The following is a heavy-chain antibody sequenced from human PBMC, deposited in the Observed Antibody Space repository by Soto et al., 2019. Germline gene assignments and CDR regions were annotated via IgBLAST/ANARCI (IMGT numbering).Heavy chain of an antibody. CDR1: GFTFSSYG. CDR3: AKDLIGAVTTLNAGFLFDY. J-gene: IGHJ4*02. Sequence: GGSLRLSCAASGFTFSSYGMHWVRQAPGKGLEWVAVISYDGSNKYYADSVKGRFTISRDNSKNTLYLQMNSLRAEDTAVYYCAKDLIGAVTTLNAGFLFDYWGQGTLVTVSS. V-gene: IGHV3-30*18. D-gene: IGHD4-4*01. CDR2: ISYDGSNK.